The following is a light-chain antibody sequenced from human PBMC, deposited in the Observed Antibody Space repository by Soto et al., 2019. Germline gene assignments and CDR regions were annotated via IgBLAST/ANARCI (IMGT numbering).Light chain of an antibody. J-gene: IGKJ1*01. CDR2: GAS. V-gene: IGKV3-20*01. CDR1: QSVSSSS. CDR3: QQYGCSRWT. Sequence: EIVLTQSPRTLSLSPVDRATLSCSASQSVSSSSLAWYQQKPGQVPRLFIYGASRRATGIPDRFSGSGSGTDFPLTISRLEPEDFAVYYCQQYGCSRWTFGQGPKVDI.